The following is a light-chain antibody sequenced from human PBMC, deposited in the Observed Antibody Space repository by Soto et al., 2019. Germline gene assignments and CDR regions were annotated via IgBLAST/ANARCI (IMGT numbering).Light chain of an antibody. V-gene: IGKV3-15*01. CDR1: QSVSSN. J-gene: IGKJ1*01. CDR2: GAS. Sequence: EIVMTQSPATLSVFPGERATLSCRASQSVSSNLAWYQQRPGQAPSLLIYGASTRATGLPARFSGSGSGTEGTLTISSRQSEDFAVYYCQQYNNWPPATCGQGTKVEIK. CDR3: QQYNNWPPAT.